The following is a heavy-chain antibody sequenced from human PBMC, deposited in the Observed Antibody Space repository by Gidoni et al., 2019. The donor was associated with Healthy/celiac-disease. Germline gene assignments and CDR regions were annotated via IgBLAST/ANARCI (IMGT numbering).Heavy chain of an antibody. D-gene: IGHD3-10*01. Sequence: QVQLQESGPGLVKPSQTLSLTCTVSGGSIRSGGYYWSWIRQHPGKGLEWIGYIYYSGSTYYNPSLKSRVTISVDTSKNQFSLKLSSVTAADTAVDYCAREINRRGGRWFDPWGQGTLVTVSS. J-gene: IGHJ5*02. CDR1: GGSIRSGGYY. CDR3: AREINRRGGRWFDP. CDR2: IYYSGST. V-gene: IGHV4-31*03.